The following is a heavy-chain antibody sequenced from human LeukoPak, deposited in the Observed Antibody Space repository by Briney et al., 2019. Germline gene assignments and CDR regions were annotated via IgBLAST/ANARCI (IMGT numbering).Heavy chain of an antibody. J-gene: IGHJ6*03. D-gene: IGHD3-10*01. V-gene: IGHV1-8*01. CDR2: MNPNSGNT. CDR3: ATVGVGSWFGELGRYYYYYMDV. CDR1: GYTFTSYD. Sequence: ASVKVSCKASGYTFTSYDINWVRQATGQGLEWMGWMNPNSGNTGYAQKFQGRVTMTRNTSISTAYMELSSLRSEDTAVYYCATVGVGSWFGELGRYYYYYMDVWGKGTTVTISS.